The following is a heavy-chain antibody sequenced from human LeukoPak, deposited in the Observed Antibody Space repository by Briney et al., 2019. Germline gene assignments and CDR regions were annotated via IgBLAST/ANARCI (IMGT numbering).Heavy chain of an antibody. V-gene: IGHV1-69*05. D-gene: IGHD5-18*01. J-gene: IGHJ4*02. CDR1: GDTLSSDA. CDR2: IIPMFGTT. Sequence: SVKVSCKASGDTLSSDAVNWVRQAPGQGLEWMGGIIPMFGTTIFAPKFQGRLTVTTDASTSTGYMELTSLQSEDTAVYYCAKGQGYSYGSGTVDYWGQGTLVTVSS. CDR3: AKGQGYSYGSGTVDY.